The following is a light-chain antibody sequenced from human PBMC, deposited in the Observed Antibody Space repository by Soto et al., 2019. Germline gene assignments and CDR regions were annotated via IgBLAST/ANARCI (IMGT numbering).Light chain of an antibody. CDR2: DAS. CDR3: QQYSTSSQA. V-gene: IGKV3-15*01. J-gene: IGKJ1*01. Sequence: EVVLTQSPDTQSLPPGERATLTCRASQSISSWLAWYQQKPGQAPKLLIYDASTLTSGVPSRFSGSGSGTEFTLTISSLQSDDFAIYYCQQYSTSSQAFGQGTKVDIK. CDR1: QSISSW.